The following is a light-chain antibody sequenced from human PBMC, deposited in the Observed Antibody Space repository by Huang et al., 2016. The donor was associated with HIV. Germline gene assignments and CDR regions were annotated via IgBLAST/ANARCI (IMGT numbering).Light chain of an antibody. CDR3: LQDYNYPRT. CDR2: AAS. V-gene: IGKV1-6*01. CDR1: QDIRND. J-gene: IGKJ2*01. Sequence: AIQMTQSPSSLSASVGDRVTITCRASQDIRNDLGWYQQKPGTAPKLLIFAASSLQSGVPARFSGSGSGTDFTLTISSLQPEDFATYYCLQDYNYPRTFGQGTKLEIK.